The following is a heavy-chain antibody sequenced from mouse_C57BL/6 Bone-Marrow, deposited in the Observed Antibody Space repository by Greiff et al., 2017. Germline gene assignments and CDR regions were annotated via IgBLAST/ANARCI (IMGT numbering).Heavy chain of an antibody. Sequence: VKLQESGAELVRPGTSVKMSCKASGYTFTNYWIGWAKQRPGHGLEWIGDIYPGGGYTNYNEKFKGKATLTADKSSSTAYMQFSSLTSEDSAIYYCARYFYYYAMDYWGQGTSVTVSS. CDR1: GYTFTNYW. CDR3: ARYFYYYAMDY. J-gene: IGHJ4*01. CDR2: IYPGGGYT. V-gene: IGHV1-63*01.